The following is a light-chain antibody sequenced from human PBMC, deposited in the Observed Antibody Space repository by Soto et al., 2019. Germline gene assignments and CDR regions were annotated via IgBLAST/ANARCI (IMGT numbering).Light chain of an antibody. J-gene: IGKJ3*01. CDR2: DAS. CDR1: QSVGSR. CDR3: QQRYNWPVT. Sequence: EIVLTQSPATLSLSPGERATLSCRASQSVGSRVAWYQQKPGQAPRLLIYDASNRATGIPARFSGSGSGTDFTLTISSLEAEDFAVYYCQQRYNWPVTFGPGTKVDMK. V-gene: IGKV3-11*01.